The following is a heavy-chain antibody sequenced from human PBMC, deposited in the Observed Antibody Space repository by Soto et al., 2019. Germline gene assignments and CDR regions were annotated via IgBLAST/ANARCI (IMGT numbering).Heavy chain of an antibody. J-gene: IGHJ4*02. D-gene: IGHD6-6*01. Sequence: PGGSLRLSCAASGFTFRDYYMSWIRQAPGKGLEWVSYISSTGSYAKYADSVKDRFTISRDNAKNSLYLQMNSLRAEDTAVYYCARDSSITPRPLDYWGQGTPVTVSS. CDR1: GFTFRDYY. CDR2: ISSTGSYA. CDR3: ARDSSITPRPLDY. V-gene: IGHV3-11*06.